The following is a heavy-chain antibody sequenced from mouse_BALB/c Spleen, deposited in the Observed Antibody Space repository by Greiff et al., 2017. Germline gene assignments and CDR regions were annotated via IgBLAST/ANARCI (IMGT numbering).Heavy chain of an antibody. CDR3: ARGSDY. J-gene: IGHJ2*01. Sequence: QVQLQQPGAELVKPGASVKLSCKASGYTFTSYWMHWVKQRPGQGLEWIGEIDPSDSYTNYNQKFKGKATLTVDKSSSKAYMQLSSLTSEDSAVYDCARGSDYWGQGTTLTVSS. CDR2: IDPSDSYT. V-gene: IGHV1-69*02. CDR1: GYTFTSYW.